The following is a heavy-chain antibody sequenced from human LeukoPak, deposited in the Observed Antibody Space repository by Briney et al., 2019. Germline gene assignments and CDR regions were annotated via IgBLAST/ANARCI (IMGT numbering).Heavy chain of an antibody. CDR3: ARMGVSDAFDI. Sequence: GGSLRLSXAASGFTFSSYWMSWVRQAPGKGLEGVASIKQDGSEKYYVDSVKGRFTISRDNAKNSLYLQMNSLRAEDTAVYYCARMGVSDAFDIWGQGTMVTVSS. CDR1: GFTFSSYW. D-gene: IGHD3-10*01. J-gene: IGHJ3*02. V-gene: IGHV3-7*01. CDR2: IKQDGSEK.